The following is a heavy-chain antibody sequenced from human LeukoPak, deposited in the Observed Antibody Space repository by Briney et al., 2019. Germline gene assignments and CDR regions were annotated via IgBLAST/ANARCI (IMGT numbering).Heavy chain of an antibody. Sequence: GASVKVSCKASGYTFTSYDINWVRQATGQGLEWMGWMNPNSGNTGYAQKFQGRVTMTRNTSISTAYMELSSLRSEDTAVYYCARGGKVLRFLEWLFRYNWFDPWGQGTLVTVSS. CDR1: GYTFTSYD. V-gene: IGHV1-8*01. J-gene: IGHJ5*02. CDR3: ARGGKVLRFLEWLFRYNWFDP. CDR2: MNPNSGNT. D-gene: IGHD3-3*01.